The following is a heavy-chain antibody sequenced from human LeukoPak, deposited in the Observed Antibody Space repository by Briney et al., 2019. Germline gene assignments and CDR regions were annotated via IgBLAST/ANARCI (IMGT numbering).Heavy chain of an antibody. CDR3: ARGYSYGYMAYFDY. D-gene: IGHD5-18*01. CDR1: GGSITSYY. J-gene: IGHJ4*02. CDR2: IYTSGST. Sequence: PSETLSFTCTVSGGSITSYYWSWIRQPAGKGLEWIGRIYTSGSTNYNPSLKSRVTMSVDTSKNQFSLKLSSVAAADTAVYYCARGYSYGYMAYFDYWGQGTLVTVSS. V-gene: IGHV4-4*07.